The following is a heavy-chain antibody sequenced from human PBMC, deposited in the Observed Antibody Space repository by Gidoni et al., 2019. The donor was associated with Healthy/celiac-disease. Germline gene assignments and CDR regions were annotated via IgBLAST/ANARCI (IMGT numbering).Heavy chain of an antibody. CDR3: ASKRGDY. Sequence: EVQLVESGGGLVQPGGSLRLSCAASGFTFSSYAMHWVRQAPGKGLEYVSAISSNGGSTYYANSVKGRFTISRDNSKNTLYLQMGSLRAEDMAVYYCASKRGDYWGQGTLVTVSS. J-gene: IGHJ4*02. D-gene: IGHD3-10*01. CDR1: GFTFSSYA. V-gene: IGHV3-64*01. CDR2: ISSNGGST.